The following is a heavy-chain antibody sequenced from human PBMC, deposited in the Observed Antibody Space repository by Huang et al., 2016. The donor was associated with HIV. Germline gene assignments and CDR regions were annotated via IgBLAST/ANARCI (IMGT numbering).Heavy chain of an antibody. CDR3: ARGFGINYNHEAFDV. CDR1: GYTFTNYD. D-gene: IGHD3-10*01. V-gene: IGHV1-8*01. Sequence: QIQLAQSGAEVKKPWASVKVSCKASGYTFTNYDLNWVRQCSGQGLEWRGWRNLKSGNVGYTKKFQGRGAILRNSSINTSYLEVTSLTSEDTAVYYCARGFGINYNHEAFDVWGHGTMVTVSS. CDR2: RNLKSGNV. J-gene: IGHJ3*01.